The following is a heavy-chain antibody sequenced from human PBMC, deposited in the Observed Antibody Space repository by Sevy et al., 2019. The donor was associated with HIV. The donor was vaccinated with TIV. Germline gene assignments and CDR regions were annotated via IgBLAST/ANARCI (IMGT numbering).Heavy chain of an antibody. CDR1: GGSFSTSSY. Sequence: SETLSLTCTVSGGSFSTSSYWGWVRQPPGKGPEWIGCIHYSGSTYYNPSLKSRVSISVDTSKNSFSLKLSSVTAADTAVYYCANMGRGYYFYFELWGQGTLVTVSS. V-gene: IGHV4-39*02. J-gene: IGHJ4*02. CDR2: IHYSGST. D-gene: IGHD3-3*01. CDR3: ANMGRGYYFYFEL.